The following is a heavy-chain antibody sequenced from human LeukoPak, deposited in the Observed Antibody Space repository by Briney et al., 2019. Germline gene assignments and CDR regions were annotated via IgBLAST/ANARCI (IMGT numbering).Heavy chain of an antibody. CDR1: GFTFSTYA. Sequence: PGGSLRLSCAASGFTFSTYAMSWVRQAPGKGLEWVSTISGSGGSTYYADSVKGRFTISRDDSKNTMYLQMNSLRAEDTAVYYCARETDSTLFDYWGQGTLVTVSS. CDR2: ISGSGGST. V-gene: IGHV3-23*01. CDR3: ARETDSTLFDY. D-gene: IGHD2-2*01. J-gene: IGHJ4*02.